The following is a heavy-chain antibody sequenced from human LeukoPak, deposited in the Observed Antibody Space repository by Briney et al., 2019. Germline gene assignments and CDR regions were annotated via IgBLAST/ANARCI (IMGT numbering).Heavy chain of an antibody. CDR1: GYTFTRYG. CDR3: ARGSRDTVTTFDY. Sequence: ASVKVSCKASGYTFTRYGVNWVRQAPGQRLEWMGRINTNTGNPTYAQDFTGRFVFSLDTSVSTAYLQISSLKADDTAVYYCARGSRDTVTTFDYWGQGTLVTVS. D-gene: IGHD4-17*01. CDR2: INTNTGNP. J-gene: IGHJ4*02. V-gene: IGHV7-4-1*02.